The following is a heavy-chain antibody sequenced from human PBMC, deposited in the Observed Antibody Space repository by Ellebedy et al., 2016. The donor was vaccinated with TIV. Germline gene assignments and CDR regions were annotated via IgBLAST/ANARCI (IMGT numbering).Heavy chain of an antibody. CDR2: INPTSGDT. CDR3: ARVGPFYDDTSGYMHY. D-gene: IGHD3-22*01. Sequence: ASVKVSCKASGYSFAAYFIHWVRQAPGQGLEWMGRINPTSGDTNYAQKFLGRVTMTRDTSIRTAYMELSSLRSDDTAVYSCARVGPFYDDTSGYMHYWGQGTLVTVSS. J-gene: IGHJ4*02. CDR1: GYSFAAYF. V-gene: IGHV1-2*06.